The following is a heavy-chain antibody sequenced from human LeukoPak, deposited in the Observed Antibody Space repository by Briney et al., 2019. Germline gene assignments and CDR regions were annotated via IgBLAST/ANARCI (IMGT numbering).Heavy chain of an antibody. Sequence: SETLSLTCAVYGGSFNDFYWSWIRQSPGKGLEWIGELNHAGSTNFNPSLKGRVTFSVDTSKKQFSLRLNSVTAADTAVYYCARPKTSSGYSYRYWGQGTLVTVSS. J-gene: IGHJ4*02. CDR3: ARPKTSSGYSYRY. V-gene: IGHV4-34*01. CDR2: LNHAGST. CDR1: GGSFNDFY. D-gene: IGHD5-18*01.